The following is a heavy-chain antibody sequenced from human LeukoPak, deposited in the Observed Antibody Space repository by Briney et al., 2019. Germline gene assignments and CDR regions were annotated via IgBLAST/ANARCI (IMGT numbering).Heavy chain of an antibody. CDR1: GGSISSYY. Sequence: SETLSPTCAVAGGSISSYYWSWIRQPPGKGLEWIGYIYYSGSTNYNPSPKSRVTISVDTSKNQFSLKLSAVTAADTAVYYCARSGYFYDSSGYYWWGQGTLVTVSS. D-gene: IGHD3-22*01. CDR3: ARSGYFYDSSGYYW. V-gene: IGHV4-59*01. CDR2: IYYSGST. J-gene: IGHJ4*02.